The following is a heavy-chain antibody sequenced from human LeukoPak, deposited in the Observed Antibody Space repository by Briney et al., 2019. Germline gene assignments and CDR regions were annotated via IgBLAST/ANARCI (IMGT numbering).Heavy chain of an antibody. CDR2: ISSSGSTI. J-gene: IGHJ5*02. CDR1: GFTFSDYY. D-gene: IGHD4-17*01. Sequence: PGGSLRLSCAASGFTFSDYYMSWIRQAPGKGLEWVSYISSSGSTIYYADSVKGRFTISRDNAKNSLYLQMNSLRAEDTAVYYCARFPLPTVTTRGNWFDPWGQGTLVTVSS. V-gene: IGHV3-11*01. CDR3: ARFPLPTVTTRGNWFDP.